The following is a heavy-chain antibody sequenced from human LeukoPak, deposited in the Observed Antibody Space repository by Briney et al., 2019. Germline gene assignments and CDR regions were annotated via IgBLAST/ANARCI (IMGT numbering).Heavy chain of an antibody. CDR1: GGTFTRDA. CDR3: ARGLDWNDLHLGV. D-gene: IGHD1-1*01. J-gene: IGHJ6*04. CDR2: ILPLLSTK. V-gene: IGHV1-69*04. Sequence: ASVKVSCKLSGGTFTRDAISWVRQVPGEGLEWMGRILPLLSTKNYARKFQGRVTLTADKSTGTAYMELSSLRSKDTAIYFCARGLDWNDLHLGVWGKGTTVIVSS.